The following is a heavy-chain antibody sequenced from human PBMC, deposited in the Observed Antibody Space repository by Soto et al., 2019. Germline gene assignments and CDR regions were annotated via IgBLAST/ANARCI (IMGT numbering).Heavy chain of an antibody. CDR2: IIPIFGTA. Sequence: ASVNVSCKSSGDTFSGYSMSWVRQAPGQGLECMGGIIPIFGTANYAQKFQGRVTITADKSTSTAYMELSSLRSEDTAVYYCATRRGYCSSTSCYIKKYYFDYWGQGTLVTVSS. V-gene: IGHV1-69*06. CDR1: GDTFSGYS. J-gene: IGHJ4*02. CDR3: ATRRGYCSSTSCYIKKYYFDY. D-gene: IGHD2-2*02.